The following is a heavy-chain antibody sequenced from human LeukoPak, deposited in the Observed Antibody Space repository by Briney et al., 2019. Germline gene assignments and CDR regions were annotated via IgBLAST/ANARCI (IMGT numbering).Heavy chain of an antibody. J-gene: IGHJ6*02. V-gene: IGHV3-11*04. CDR2: ISSSGSTI. CDR3: ARDLLEPADYGMDV. Sequence: GGSLRLSCAASGFTFSDYYMSWIRQAPGKGLEWVSYISSSGSTIYYADSVKGRFTISRDNAKNSLYLQMNSLRAEDTAVYYCARDLLEPADYGMDVWGQGTTVTVSS. CDR1: GFTFSDYY. D-gene: IGHD1-1*01.